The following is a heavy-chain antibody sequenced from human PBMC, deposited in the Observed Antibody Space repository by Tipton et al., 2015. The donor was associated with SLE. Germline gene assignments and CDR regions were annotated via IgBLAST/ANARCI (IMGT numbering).Heavy chain of an antibody. D-gene: IGHD6-13*01. V-gene: IGHV4-4*08. J-gene: IGHJ4*02. CDR2: IYTNGSN. Sequence: TLSLTCTVSGGSTSSHYWSWIRPPPGKGLEGIGNIYTNGSNNYNPSLTSRVTIAVDTSKNQFSLKLSSVTAADTAVYYCARGIAAAAPGYWGQGNLVTVPS. CDR1: GGSTSSHY. CDR3: ARGIAAAAPGY.